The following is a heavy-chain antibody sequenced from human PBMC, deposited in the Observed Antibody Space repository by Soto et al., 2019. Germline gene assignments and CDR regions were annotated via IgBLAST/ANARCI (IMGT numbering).Heavy chain of an antibody. J-gene: IGHJ6*02. CDR1: GFTFSSYG. D-gene: IGHD6-6*01. Sequence: GGSLRLSCAASGFTFSSYGMHWVRQAPGKGLEWVAVISYDGSNKYYADSVKGRFTISRDNSKNTLYLQMNSLRAEDTAVYYCAKEEGDIAARPYYYYGMDVWGQGTTVTVSS. V-gene: IGHV3-30*18. CDR3: AKEEGDIAARPYYYYGMDV. CDR2: ISYDGSNK.